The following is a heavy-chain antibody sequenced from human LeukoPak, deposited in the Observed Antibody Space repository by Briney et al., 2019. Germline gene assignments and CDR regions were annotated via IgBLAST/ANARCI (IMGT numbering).Heavy chain of an antibody. J-gene: IGHJ4*02. CDR1: GFTFSSYA. D-gene: IGHD3-10*01. V-gene: IGHV3-23*01. CDR2: IIGIGGST. Sequence: QAGGSLRLSCAASGFTFSSYAMGWVRQAPGKGLEWVSAIIGIGGSTYYADSVKGRFTISRDNSKNTLYLQMNSLRAEDTAVYYCAKAPPNVLLWFGELLSVFDYWGQGTLVTVSS. CDR3: AKAPPNVLLWFGELLSVFDY.